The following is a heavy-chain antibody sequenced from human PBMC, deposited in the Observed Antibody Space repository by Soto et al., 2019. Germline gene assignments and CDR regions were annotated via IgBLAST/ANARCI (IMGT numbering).Heavy chain of an antibody. J-gene: IGHJ4*02. CDR3: ARAPKVSGSSQTRPDF. Sequence: SETLSLTCSIYSGSFSGYYWSWIRQPRGKGPEWIGEISQSGSTNYSPSLKSRVSISIDTSKKQFSLNLASVSAADTAVYYCARAPKVSGSSQTRPDFCGQGTLVT. CDR1: SGSFSGYY. D-gene: IGHD6-6*01. V-gene: IGHV4-34*01. CDR2: ISQSGST.